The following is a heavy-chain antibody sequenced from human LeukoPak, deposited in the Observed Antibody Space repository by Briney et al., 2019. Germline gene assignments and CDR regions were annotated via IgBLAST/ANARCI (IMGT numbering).Heavy chain of an antibody. CDR2: ISAYNGNT. J-gene: IGHJ4*02. Sequence: GASVKVSCKASGYTFTSYGISWVRQAPGQGLEWMGWISAYNGNTNYAQKLQGRVTMTTDTSTSTAYMELRSLRSDDTAVYYCASLVYYYDSSGSKASPFDYWGQGTLVTVSS. CDR3: ASLVYYYDSSGSKASPFDY. D-gene: IGHD3-22*01. V-gene: IGHV1-18*01. CDR1: GYTFTSYG.